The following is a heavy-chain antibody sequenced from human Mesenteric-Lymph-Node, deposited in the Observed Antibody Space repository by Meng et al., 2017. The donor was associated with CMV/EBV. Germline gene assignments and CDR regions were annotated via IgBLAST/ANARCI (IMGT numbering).Heavy chain of an antibody. CDR2: IRGSGGST. D-gene: IGHD2-2*01. CDR1: GFTFSSYG. Sequence: GESLKISCAASGFTFSSYGMSWVRQAPGKGLEWVSVIRGSGGSTHYADSAKGRFTISRDDSKNTLFLQMNSLRADDTAVYFCAKDRCGSPSCSPGMDVWGQGTTVTVSS. V-gene: IGHV3-23*01. CDR3: AKDRCGSPSCSPGMDV. J-gene: IGHJ6*02.